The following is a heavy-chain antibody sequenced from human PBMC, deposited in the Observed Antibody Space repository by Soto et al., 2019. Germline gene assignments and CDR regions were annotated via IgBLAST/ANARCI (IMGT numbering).Heavy chain of an antibody. Sequence: ASVKVSCKASGYTFTSYGISWVRQAPGQGLEWMGWISAYNGNTNYAQKHQGRVTMTTDTSTSTAYMELRSLRSDDTAVYYFALGTAVATDYYGMDVWGQGTTVTVSS. CDR3: ALGTAVATDYYGMDV. V-gene: IGHV1-18*01. J-gene: IGHJ6*02. D-gene: IGHD1-26*01. CDR2: ISAYNGNT. CDR1: GYTFTSYG.